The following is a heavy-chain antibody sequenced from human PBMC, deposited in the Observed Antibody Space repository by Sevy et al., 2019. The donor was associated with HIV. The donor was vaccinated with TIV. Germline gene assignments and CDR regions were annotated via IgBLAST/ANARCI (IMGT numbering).Heavy chain of an antibody. CDR3: AGDLLVHYGDLKFDY. V-gene: IGHV3-48*03. D-gene: IGHD4-17*01. Sequence: GGSLRLSCAASGFTFSSYEMNWVRQAPGKGLEWVSYISSSGSTIYYADSVKGRFTISRDNAKNSLYLQMNSLRAEDTAVYYCAGDLLVHYGDLKFDYWGQGTLVTVSS. CDR1: GFTFSSYE. CDR2: ISSSGSTI. J-gene: IGHJ4*02.